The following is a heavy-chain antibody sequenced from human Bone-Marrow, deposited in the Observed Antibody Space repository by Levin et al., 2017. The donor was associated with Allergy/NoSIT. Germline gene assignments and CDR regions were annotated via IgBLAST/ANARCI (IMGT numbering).Heavy chain of an antibody. Sequence: FYNPSLKSRVTISIDTSKNQFSLKLTSITAADTAIYYCARTWGSLAVAAEPYYFDYWGQGILVAVSS. CDR3: ARTWGSLAVAAEPYYFDY. V-gene: IGHV4-30-2*04. D-gene: IGHD6-19*01. J-gene: IGHJ4*02.